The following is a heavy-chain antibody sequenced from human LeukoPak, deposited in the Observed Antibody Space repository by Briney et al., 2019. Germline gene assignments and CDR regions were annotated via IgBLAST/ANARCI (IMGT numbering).Heavy chain of an antibody. CDR3: AKLDYYDTH. CDR1: GFTFSSYA. Sequence: GGSLRLSCAASGFTFSSYAMSWVRQAPGKGLEWVSSITGSSASTYYADSVKGRFTISRDNSKNTLYLQMYSLRAEDTAVYFCAKLDYYDTHWGQGTLVTVSS. V-gene: IGHV3-23*01. D-gene: IGHD3-22*01. J-gene: IGHJ4*02. CDR2: ITGSSAST.